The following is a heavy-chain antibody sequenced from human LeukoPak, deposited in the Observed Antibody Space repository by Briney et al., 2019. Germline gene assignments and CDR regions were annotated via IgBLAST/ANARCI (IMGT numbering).Heavy chain of an antibody. J-gene: IGHJ6*03. D-gene: IGHD4-23*01. CDR1: GFTFDDYG. V-gene: IGHV3-20*04. CDR2: INWNGGST. Sequence: GGSLRLSCGASGFTFDDYGMSWVRQAPGKGLKWVSGINWNGGSTGYADSVKGRFTISRDNAKNSLYLQMNSLRAEDTALYYCARDFFGNSNYYYYMDVWGKGTTVTVSS. CDR3: ARDFFGNSNYYYYMDV.